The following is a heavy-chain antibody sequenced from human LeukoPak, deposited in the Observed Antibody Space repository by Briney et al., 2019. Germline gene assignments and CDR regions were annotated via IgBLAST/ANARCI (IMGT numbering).Heavy chain of an antibody. CDR3: ATNLVAVPAAIGAMDV. V-gene: IGHV1-24*01. CDR1: AYTLTELS. J-gene: IGHJ6*03. D-gene: IGHD2-2*02. Sequence: ASVKVSCKVSAYTLTELSMHWVRQAPGKGLEWMAGFDPEDGETIYAQKFQGRVTMTEDTSTDTAYMELSSLRSEDTAVYYCATNLVAVPAAIGAMDVWGNGTTVTVSS. CDR2: FDPEDGET.